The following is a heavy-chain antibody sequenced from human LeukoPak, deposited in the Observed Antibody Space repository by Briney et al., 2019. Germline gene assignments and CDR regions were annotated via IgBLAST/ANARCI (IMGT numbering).Heavy chain of an antibody. Sequence: GGSLRLSCAASGFTLSSYSMNWVRQAPGKGLEWVSSISSSSSYIYYADSVKGRFTISRDNAKNSLYLQMNSLRAEDTAVYYCARVSLPMDYYYYMDVWGKGTTVTVSS. CDR1: GFTLSSYS. J-gene: IGHJ6*03. CDR2: ISSSSSYI. CDR3: ARVSLPMDYYYYMDV. D-gene: IGHD5-24*01. V-gene: IGHV3-21*01.